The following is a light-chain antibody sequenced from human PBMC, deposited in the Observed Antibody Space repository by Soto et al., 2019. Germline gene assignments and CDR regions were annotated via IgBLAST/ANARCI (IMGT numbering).Light chain of an antibody. J-gene: IGLJ2*01. V-gene: IGLV2-14*01. CDR3: CSYTSSSTLV. CDR1: SSDVGGYNY. Sequence: QSALTQPASVSGSPGQSITISCTGTSSDVGGYNYVSWYQQHPGKAPKLMIYEVSNRPSGVSNRFSGSKSGNTASLTISGLQAEDEADYYCCSYTSSSTLVFGGGTKRTVL. CDR2: EVS.